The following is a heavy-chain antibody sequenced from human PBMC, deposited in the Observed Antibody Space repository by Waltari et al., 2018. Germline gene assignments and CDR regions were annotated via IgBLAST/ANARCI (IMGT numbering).Heavy chain of an antibody. Sequence: QVQLVESGGGVVQPGGSLRLSCAASGFTFSSYGMHWVRQAPGKGLEWVAFIRYDGSNKYYADSVKGRFTISRDNTKNSLYLEMNSLRVEDTAVYYCARDKSISGTTWGFDLWGQGTLVTISS. CDR3: ARDKSISGTTWGFDL. CDR1: GFTFSSYG. D-gene: IGHD1-20*01. CDR2: IRYDGSNK. V-gene: IGHV3-30*02. J-gene: IGHJ4*02.